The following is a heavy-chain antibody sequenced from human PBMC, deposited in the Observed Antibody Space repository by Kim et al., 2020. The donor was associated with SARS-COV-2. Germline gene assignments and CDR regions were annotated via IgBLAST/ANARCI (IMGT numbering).Heavy chain of an antibody. V-gene: IGHV1-46*01. J-gene: IGHJ3*02. Sequence: ASVKVSCKASGYTFTSYYMHWVRQAPGQGLEWMGIINPSGGSTSYAQKFQGRVTMTRDTSTSTVYMELSSLRSEDTAVYYCARDRRPKDCSGGSCYSGDAFDIWGQGTMVTVSS. CDR3: ARDRRPKDCSGGSCYSGDAFDI. CDR2: INPSGGST. D-gene: IGHD2-15*01. CDR1: GYTFTSYY.